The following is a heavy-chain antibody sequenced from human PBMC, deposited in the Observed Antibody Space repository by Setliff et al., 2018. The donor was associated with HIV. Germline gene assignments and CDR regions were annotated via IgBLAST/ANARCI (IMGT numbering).Heavy chain of an antibody. CDR3: GRLRVEASMVYYFEY. D-gene: IGHD3-10*01. Sequence: SETLSLTCTVSGGFITNDGYYWTWIRHRPGKGLEWIGYIYFNGNTHYNPSLEGRVTMSVDTSKKQFSLMLTSVTAADTAVYYCGRLRVEASMVYYFEYWGQGTLVTVSS. J-gene: IGHJ4*02. V-gene: IGHV4-31*03. CDR2: IYFNGNT. CDR1: GGFITNDGYY.